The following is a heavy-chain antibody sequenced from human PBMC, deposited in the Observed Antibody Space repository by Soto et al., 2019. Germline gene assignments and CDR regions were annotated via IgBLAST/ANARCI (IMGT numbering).Heavy chain of an antibody. J-gene: IGHJ4*02. CDR3: ARRGLEYSSGRIEVVFDY. V-gene: IGHV4-39*01. D-gene: IGHD6-19*01. CDR2: IYYSGST. Sequence: ASETLSLTCTVSGGSISSSSYYWGWIRQPPGKGLEWIGSIYYSGSTYYNPSLKSRVTISVDTSKNQFSLKLSSVTAADTAVYYCARRGLEYSSGRIEVVFDYWGQGTLVTVSS. CDR1: GGSISSSSYY.